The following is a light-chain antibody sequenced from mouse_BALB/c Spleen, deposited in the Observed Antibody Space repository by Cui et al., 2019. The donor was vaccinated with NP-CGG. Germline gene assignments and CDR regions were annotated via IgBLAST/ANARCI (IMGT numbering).Light chain of an antibody. Sequence: QAVVTQESALTTSPGETVTLPCRSSNGAVTTSNYANWVQEKPDHLFTGLIGGTNNRAPGIPARFSGSLIGDKAALTITGAQTEDEAIYFCALWYSNHWVFGGGTKLTVL. CDR1: NGAVTTSNY. CDR2: GTN. J-gene: IGLJ1*01. CDR3: ALWYSNHWV. V-gene: IGLV1*01.